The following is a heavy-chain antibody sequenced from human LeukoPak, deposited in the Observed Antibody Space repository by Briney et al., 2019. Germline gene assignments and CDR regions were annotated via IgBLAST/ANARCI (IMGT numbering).Heavy chain of an antibody. D-gene: IGHD4-17*01. CDR3: ARDHDGGDYGSYDY. CDR1: GFTFSSYS. Sequence: GGSLRLSCAASGFTFSSYSMNWVRQAPGKGLEWVSYISSSSSTIYYADSVKGRFTISRDNAKNSLYLQMNSLRAEDTAVYYCARDHDGGDYGSYDYWGQGTLVTVSS. CDR2: ISSSSSTI. J-gene: IGHJ4*02. V-gene: IGHV3-48*01.